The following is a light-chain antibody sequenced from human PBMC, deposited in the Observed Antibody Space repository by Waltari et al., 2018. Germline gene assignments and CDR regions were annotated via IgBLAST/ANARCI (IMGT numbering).Light chain of an antibody. J-gene: IGKJ2*01. V-gene: IGKV1-5*01. CDR1: ENISRW. CDR3: QQFDTDVT. Sequence: DIQMTQSPSTLSASVGDRVTIPCRASENISRWLAWYQQKPGKAPKLLIKKASTLEDGVPSRFSGSGSGTEFTLTIKSLQPDDFGTYFCQQFDTDVTFGQGTKVEI. CDR2: KAS.